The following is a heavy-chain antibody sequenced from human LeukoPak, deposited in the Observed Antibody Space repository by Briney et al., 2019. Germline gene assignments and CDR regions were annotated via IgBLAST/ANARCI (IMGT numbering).Heavy chain of an antibody. V-gene: IGHV1-3*03. CDR1: AYSFTPYA. J-gene: IGHJ4*02. D-gene: IGHD5-12*01. CDR3: ARGRWVATNQAYYFDD. CDR2: INAGNGHT. Sequence: GASVKVSCKTSAYSFTPYAMHWVRQAPGQRLEWMGWINAGNGHTKYSQEFQGRLTITGDTSANIVYMDLSSLRSEDMAVYYCARGRWVATNQAYYFDDWGQGTLVTVSS.